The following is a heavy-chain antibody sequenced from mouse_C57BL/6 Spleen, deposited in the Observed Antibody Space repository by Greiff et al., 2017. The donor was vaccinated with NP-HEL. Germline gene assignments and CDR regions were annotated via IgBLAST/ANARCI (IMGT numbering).Heavy chain of an antibody. CDR2: INPSSGYT. J-gene: IGHJ3*01. V-gene: IGHV1-7*01. CDR3: ARFEGNYKSWFAY. CDR1: GYTFTSYW. Sequence: QVQLQQSGAELAKPGASVTLSCKASGYTFTSYWMHWVKQRPGQGLEWIGYINPSSGYTKYNQKFKDKATLTADKSSSTAFMQLSSRTYEDSAVYYGARFEGNYKSWFAYWGQGTLVTVSA. D-gene: IGHD2-1*01.